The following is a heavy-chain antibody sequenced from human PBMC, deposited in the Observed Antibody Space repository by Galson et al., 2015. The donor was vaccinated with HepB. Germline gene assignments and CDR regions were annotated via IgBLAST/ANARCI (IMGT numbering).Heavy chain of an antibody. V-gene: IGHV3-48*02. CDR1: GFTFSSYS. Sequence: SLRLSCAASGFTFSSYSMNWVRPAPGKGLEWVSYISSSSSTIYYADSVKGRFTISRDNAKNSLYLQMNSLRDEDTAVYYCARDGPTVVTPFRYAFDIWGQGTMVTVSS. CDR3: ARDGPTVVTPFRYAFDI. J-gene: IGHJ3*02. D-gene: IGHD4-23*01. CDR2: ISSSSSTI.